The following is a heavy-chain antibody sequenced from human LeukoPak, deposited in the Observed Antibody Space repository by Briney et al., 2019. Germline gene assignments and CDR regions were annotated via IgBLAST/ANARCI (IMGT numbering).Heavy chain of an antibody. D-gene: IGHD3-22*01. CDR3: ASGRYYDSSGYYDY. Sequence: SETLSLTCTVSGGSISSYYWSWIRQPPGKGLEWIGYIYYSGSTYYNPSLKSRVTISVDTSKNQFSLKLSSVTAADTAVYYCASGRYYDSSGYYDYWGQGTLVTVSS. CDR1: GGSISSYY. CDR2: IYYSGST. V-gene: IGHV4-59*08. J-gene: IGHJ4*02.